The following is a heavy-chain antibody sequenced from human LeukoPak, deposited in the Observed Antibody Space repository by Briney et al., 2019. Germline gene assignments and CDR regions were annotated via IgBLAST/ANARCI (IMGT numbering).Heavy chain of an antibody. J-gene: IGHJ4*02. CDR1: GYTFTSYG. Sequence: ASVKVSCKASGYTFTSYGISWVRQAPGQGLEWMGWISTYNVHTNYTQKFQGRLTLTTDPSTSTAYMELRSLRSDDTAVYYCARDFCSGCTCYARGYFDYWGQGTLVTVSS. V-gene: IGHV1-18*01. D-gene: IGHD2-15*01. CDR2: ISTYNVHT. CDR3: ARDFCSGCTCYARGYFDY.